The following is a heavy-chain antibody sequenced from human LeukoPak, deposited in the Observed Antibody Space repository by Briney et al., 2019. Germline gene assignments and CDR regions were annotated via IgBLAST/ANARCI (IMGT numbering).Heavy chain of an antibody. Sequence: GGSLRLSCAASGFTFSSYAMPWVRQAPGKGLEWVAVISYDGSNKYYADSVKGRFTISRDNSKNTLYLQMNSLRAEDTAVYYCARVGCSSTSCYRDYYYYGMDVWGQGTTVTVSS. D-gene: IGHD2-2*02. J-gene: IGHJ6*02. CDR1: GFTFSSYA. V-gene: IGHV3-30-3*01. CDR2: ISYDGSNK. CDR3: ARVGCSSTSCYRDYYYYGMDV.